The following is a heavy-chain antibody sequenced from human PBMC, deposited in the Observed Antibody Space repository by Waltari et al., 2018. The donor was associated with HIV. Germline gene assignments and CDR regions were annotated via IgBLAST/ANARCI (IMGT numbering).Heavy chain of an antibody. V-gene: IGHV3-13*01. CDR2: IGTAGDT. CDR3: VRICKLNCYYYYGMDV. CDR1: GFTFSNYA. J-gene: IGHJ6*02. Sequence: EVQLVESGGGLVQPGGSLRLSCAACGFTFSNYAMHWVRQATGKGLEWVSGIGTAGDTYYPGSVKGRFTISRENAKNSLHLQMNSLRAGDTAVYYCVRICKLNCYYYYGMDVWGQGTTVTVSS. D-gene: IGHD1-1*01.